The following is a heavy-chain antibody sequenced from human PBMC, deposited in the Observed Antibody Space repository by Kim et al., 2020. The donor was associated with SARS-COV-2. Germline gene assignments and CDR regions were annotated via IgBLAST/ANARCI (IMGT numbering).Heavy chain of an antibody. V-gene: IGHV3-15*01. CDR1: GFTFSNAW. Sequence: GGSLRLSCAASGFTFSNAWMSWVRQAPGKGLEWVGRIKSKTDGGTTDYAAPVKGRFTISRDDSKNTLYLQMNSLKTEDTAVYYCTTGRHTAMVKPWDAFDIWGQGTMVTVSS. CDR2: IKSKTDGGTT. J-gene: IGHJ3*02. D-gene: IGHD5-18*01. CDR3: TTGRHTAMVKPWDAFDI.